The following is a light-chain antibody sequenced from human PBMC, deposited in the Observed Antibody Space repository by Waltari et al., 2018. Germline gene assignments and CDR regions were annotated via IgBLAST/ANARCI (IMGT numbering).Light chain of an antibody. V-gene: IGKV1-9*01. CDR2: AAS. CDR3: QQLSTYPWT. CDR1: QGINSF. Sequence: DIQLTQSPSFLSASVGDRVTITCRASQGINSFLALYQQKPGKAPKLLIYAASTLQSGVPSRFSGSGSGTEFTLTISSLQPEDFAAYSCQQLSTYPWTFGQGTRLEIK. J-gene: IGKJ2*02.